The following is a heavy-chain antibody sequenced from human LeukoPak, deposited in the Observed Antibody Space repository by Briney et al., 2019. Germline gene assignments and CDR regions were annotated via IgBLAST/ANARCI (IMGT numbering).Heavy chain of an antibody. V-gene: IGHV3-66*01. CDR1: GGIVRSKY. D-gene: IGHD4-17*01. CDR2: LYHGGST. J-gene: IGHJ6*03. Sequence: GGSLRLSCVGSGGIVRSKYMTWVRQAPGKGLEWVSILYHGGSTYYADSVKGRFSISRDTSKNTLYLQMNSLRVEDTAVYYCARDWNVELSPYGDYYYYYYMDVWGKGTTVTISS. CDR3: ARDWNVELSPYGDYYYYYYMDV.